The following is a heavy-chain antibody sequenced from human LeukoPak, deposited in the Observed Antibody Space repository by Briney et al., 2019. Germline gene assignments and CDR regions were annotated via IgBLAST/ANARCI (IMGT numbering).Heavy chain of an antibody. D-gene: IGHD3-10*01. CDR2: INPSGGST. CDR3: ARAHLSITMVRGALDY. V-gene: IGHV1-46*01. J-gene: IGHJ4*02. CDR1: GYTFTSYY. Sequence: ASVKVSCKASGYTFTSYYMHWVRQAPGQGLEWMGIINPSGGSTSYAQKFQGRVTMTRDTSTSTVYMELSSLRSEDTAVYYCARAHLSITMVRGALDYWGQGTLVTVSS.